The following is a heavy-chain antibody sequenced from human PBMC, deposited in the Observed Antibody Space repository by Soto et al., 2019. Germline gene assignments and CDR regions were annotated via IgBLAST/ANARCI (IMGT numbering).Heavy chain of an antibody. Sequence: LSLTCGVSGGTVASSHWWSWVRQSPGGGLEWIGNVYHTGDTNFNPSLQSRVTISVDKSNNQFSLRLNSLTAADTAVYFCAREIVTAGGNNYFDPWGPGTLVTVS. CDR1: GGTVASSHW. CDR3: AREIVTAGGNNYFDP. CDR2: VYHTGDT. J-gene: IGHJ5*02. D-gene: IGHD2-21*02. V-gene: IGHV4-4*01.